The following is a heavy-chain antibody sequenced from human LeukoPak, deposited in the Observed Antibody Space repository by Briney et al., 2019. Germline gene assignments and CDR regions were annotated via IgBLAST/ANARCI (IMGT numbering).Heavy chain of an antibody. CDR1: GESFSGYY. J-gene: IGHJ4*02. CDR3: ARHDPSGEFDY. CDR2: IYYSGST. Sequence: SETLSLTCAVYGESFSGYYWSWIRQPPGKGLEWIGYIYYSGSTNYNPSLKSRVTISVDTSKNQFSLKLSSVTAADTAVYYCARHDPSGEFDYWGQGTLVTVSS. V-gene: IGHV4-59*08.